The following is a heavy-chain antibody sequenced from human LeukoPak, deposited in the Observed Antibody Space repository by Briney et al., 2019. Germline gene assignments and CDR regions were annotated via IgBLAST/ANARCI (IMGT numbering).Heavy chain of an antibody. D-gene: IGHD6-13*01. CDR1: GGSFSGYY. CDR2: INHSGST. CDR3: ARRGSSSWYSSWFDP. J-gene: IGHJ5*02. Sequence: PSETLSLTCAVYGGSFSGYYWSWIRQPPGKGLEWVGEINHSGSTNYNPSLKSRVTISVDTSKNQFSLKLSSVTAADTAVYYCARRGSSSWYSSWFDPWGQGTLVTVSS. V-gene: IGHV4-34*01.